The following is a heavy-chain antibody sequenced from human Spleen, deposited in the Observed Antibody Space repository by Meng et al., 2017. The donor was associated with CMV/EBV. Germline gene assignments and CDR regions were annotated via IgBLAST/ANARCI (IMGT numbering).Heavy chain of an antibody. V-gene: IGHV3-30*02. CDR2: IRYDGSNK. CDR3: AKDYRNQDYGEHSIDY. CDR1: GFTFSSYA. D-gene: IGHD4-17*01. Sequence: GGPLRLSCAASGFTFSSYAMHWVRQAPGKGLEWVAFIRYDGSNKYYADSVKGRFTISRDNSKNTLYLQMNSLRAEDTAVYYCAKDYRNQDYGEHSIDYWGQGTLVTVSS. J-gene: IGHJ4*02.